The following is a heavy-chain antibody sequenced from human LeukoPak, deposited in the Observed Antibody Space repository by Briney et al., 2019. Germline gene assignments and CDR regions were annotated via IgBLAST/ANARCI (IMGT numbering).Heavy chain of an antibody. V-gene: IGHV3-15*01. CDR3: TTRTWAGGFDI. D-gene: IGHD2-8*02. Sequence: GGSLRLSCAASGFTFRNAWMSWVRQAPGKGLECIGRIKSKTDGGTADYAAPVKGRISTSRDDSKNTLYLQINSLKTDDTALYYCTTRTWAGGFDIWGQGTMLTVSS. J-gene: IGHJ3*02. CDR2: IKSKTDGGTA. CDR1: GFTFRNAW.